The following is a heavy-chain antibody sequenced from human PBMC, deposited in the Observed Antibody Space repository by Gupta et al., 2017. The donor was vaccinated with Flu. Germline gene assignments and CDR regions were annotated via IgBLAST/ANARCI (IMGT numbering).Heavy chain of an antibody. CDR2: VRVRNDDNM. D-gene: IGHD1-1*01. J-gene: IGHJ4*02. CDR1: GYQFETSG. Sequence: QLVQSGSELKIPGASVTVFDKTSGYQFETSGISWMQQAPGEVLEWMGWVRVRNDDNMKYAKSFQGRMNIRTDTSTNTGRLELWDLTPDATAIYYCARVQLELGSFNFDSWGQGTLVTVSS. V-gene: IGHV1-18*01. CDR3: ARVQLELGSFNFDS.